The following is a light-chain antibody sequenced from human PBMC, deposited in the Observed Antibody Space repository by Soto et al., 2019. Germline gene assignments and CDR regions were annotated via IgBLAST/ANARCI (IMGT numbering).Light chain of an antibody. CDR1: QNVSNW. V-gene: IGKV1-5*03. CDR3: QQYSKEST. J-gene: IGKJ2*01. CDR2: KAS. Sequence: DVEMTQSPSTLPTSIGDRVTINCRASQNVSNWLAWYQQKPGKAPNLLIYKASRLESAVPSRFSASGSGTDVTLTINSLQFDDFATYFCQQYSKESTFGQGTKLEIK.